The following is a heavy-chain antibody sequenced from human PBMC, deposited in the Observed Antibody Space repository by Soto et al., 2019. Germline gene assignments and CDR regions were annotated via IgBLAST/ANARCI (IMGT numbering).Heavy chain of an antibody. D-gene: IGHD3-10*01. Sequence: LSLTCAVYGGSFSGYYWSWIRQPPGKGLEWIGEINHSGSTNYNPSLKSRVTISVDTSKNQFSLKLSSVTAADTAVYYCAANYYGSGSYLGWGQGTLVTVSS. J-gene: IGHJ4*02. V-gene: IGHV4-34*01. CDR3: AANYYGSGSYLG. CDR2: INHSGST. CDR1: GGSFSGYY.